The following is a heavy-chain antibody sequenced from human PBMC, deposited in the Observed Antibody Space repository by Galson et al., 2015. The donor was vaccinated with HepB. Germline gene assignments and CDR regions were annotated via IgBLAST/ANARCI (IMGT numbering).Heavy chain of an antibody. J-gene: IGHJ4*02. CDR1: GFSFSRYG. CDR3: AKDFKRGYYGGDLTPDY. V-gene: IGHV3-30*18. CDR2: ISSDGSNK. Sequence: SLRLSCAAPGFSFSRYGMHWVRQAPGKGLEWVAVISSDGSNKYYADSVKGRFTVSRDNSKNTGFLQMKSLRADDTAVYYCAKDFKRGYYGGDLTPDYWGQGTLVTVSS. D-gene: IGHD4-23*01.